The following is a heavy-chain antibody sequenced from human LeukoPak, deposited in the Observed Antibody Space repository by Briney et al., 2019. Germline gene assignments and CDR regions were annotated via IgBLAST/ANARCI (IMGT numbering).Heavy chain of an antibody. J-gene: IGHJ4*02. CDR2: INHSGST. Sequence: SETLSLTFAIYGESFSTHYWSWIRQSPGKGLEWIAEINHSGSTNYNPSLKSRVIILTDTSKNQVSLKLISVTAADTAVYFCARGRIYCTSSSCSFDYWGQGTLVTVSS. V-gene: IGHV4-34*01. D-gene: IGHD2-2*01. CDR1: GESFSTHY. CDR3: ARGRIYCTSSSCSFDY.